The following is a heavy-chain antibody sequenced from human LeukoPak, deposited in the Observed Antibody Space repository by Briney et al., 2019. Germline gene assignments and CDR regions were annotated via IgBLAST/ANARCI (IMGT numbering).Heavy chain of an antibody. D-gene: IGHD3-10*01. Sequence: GGSRRLSCAASGFTFSSYWMSWVRQTPGNGLEWVANIKEDGSEKYYVDSVKGRFTISRDNAKNSLYLQMNSLRAEDTAVYYCARRLGGLFDYWGQGTLVTVSS. J-gene: IGHJ4*02. CDR2: IKEDGSEK. CDR3: ARRLGGLFDY. CDR1: GFTFSSYW. V-gene: IGHV3-7*01.